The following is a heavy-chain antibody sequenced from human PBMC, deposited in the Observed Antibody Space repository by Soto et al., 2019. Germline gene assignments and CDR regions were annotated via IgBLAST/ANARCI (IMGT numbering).Heavy chain of an antibody. CDR1: GFTFSSYS. V-gene: IGHV3-21*01. CDR2: ISSSSSYI. D-gene: IGHD1-26*01. J-gene: IGHJ4*02. CDR3: ARDGGGSYHGDY. Sequence: EVQLVESGGGLVKPGGSLRLSCAASGFTFSSYSMNWVRQAPGKGLEWVSSISSSSSYIYYADSVKGRFTISRDNAKNSLYLQMNSLRAEDTAVYYCARDGGGSYHGDYWGQGTLVTVSS.